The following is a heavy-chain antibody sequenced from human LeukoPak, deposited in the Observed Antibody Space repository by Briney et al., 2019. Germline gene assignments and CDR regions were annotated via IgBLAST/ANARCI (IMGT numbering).Heavy chain of an antibody. J-gene: IGHJ6*03. V-gene: IGHV4-59*11. CDR1: GGSISSHY. CDR3: ARGGCSGGSCYVFYMDV. Sequence: LETLSLTCTVSGGSISSHYWSWIRQPPGKGLEWIGYIYYSGSTNYNPSLKSRVTISVDTSKNQFSLMLSSVTAADTAVYYCARGGCSGGSCYVFYMDVWGKGTTVTVSS. CDR2: IYYSGST. D-gene: IGHD2-15*01.